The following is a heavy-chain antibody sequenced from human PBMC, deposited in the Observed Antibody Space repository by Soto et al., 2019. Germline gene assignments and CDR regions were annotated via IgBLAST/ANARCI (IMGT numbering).Heavy chain of an antibody. CDR2: IDPSDSYT. CDR3: ARHLCIRGSCYGAWFDP. V-gene: IGHV5-10-1*01. D-gene: IGHD2-15*01. Sequence: ESLSIFFRGAGYSFTSYWISWVRQMPGKGLEWMGRIDPSDSYTNYSPSFQGHVTISADKSISTAYLQWSSLKASDTAMYYCARHLCIRGSCYGAWFDPWGQGTLVTVYS. J-gene: IGHJ5*02. CDR1: GYSFTSYW.